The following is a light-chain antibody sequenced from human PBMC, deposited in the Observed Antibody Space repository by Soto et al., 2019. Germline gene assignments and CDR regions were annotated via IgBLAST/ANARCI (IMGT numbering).Light chain of an antibody. J-gene: IGKJ5*01. CDR3: QQRSSWPIT. CDR1: QSVSSSY. V-gene: IGKV3D-20*02. Sequence: EIVLTQSPGTLSLSPWERATLSCRASQSVSSSYLAWYQQKPGQAPRFLIYGASSRATGIPDRFSGSGSGTDFTLTISRLEPEDFAVYYCQQRSSWPITFGQGTRLEIK. CDR2: GAS.